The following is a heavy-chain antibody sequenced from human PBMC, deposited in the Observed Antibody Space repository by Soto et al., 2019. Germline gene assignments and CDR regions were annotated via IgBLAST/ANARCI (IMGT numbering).Heavy chain of an antibody. D-gene: IGHD3-3*01. J-gene: IGHJ6*02. CDR1: GGSISSSSYY. V-gene: IGHV4-39*01. CDR2: IYYSGST. CDR3: ARHPRGIFGVVSPEFYGMDV. Sequence: SETLSLTCTVSGGSISSSSYYWGWIRQPPGKGLEWIGSIYYSGSTYYNPSLKSRVTISVDTSKNQFSLKLSSVTAADTAVYYCARHPRGIFGVVSPEFYGMDVWGQGTTVTVSS.